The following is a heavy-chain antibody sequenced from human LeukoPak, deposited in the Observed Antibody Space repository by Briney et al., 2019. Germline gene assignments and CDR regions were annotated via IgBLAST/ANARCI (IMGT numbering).Heavy chain of an antibody. J-gene: IGHJ4*02. Sequence: SETLSLTCTVSGGSISSPTSYWGWIRQPPGKGLEWIASIYYSGSTYYNPSLKSRVPISVDTSKNQFSLKLSSMTAAGTAVYYWARRAHYFDCWGQGTLVTVSS. V-gene: IGHV4-39*01. CDR3: ARRAHYFDC. CDR1: GGSISSPTSY. CDR2: IYYSGST.